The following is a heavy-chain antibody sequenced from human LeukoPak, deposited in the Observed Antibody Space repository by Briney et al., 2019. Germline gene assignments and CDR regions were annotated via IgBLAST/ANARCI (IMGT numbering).Heavy chain of an antibody. CDR2: ISYDGSNK. CDR1: GFTFSSYA. J-gene: IGHJ4*02. D-gene: IGHD3-22*01. CDR3: ATGYYYDSSGYRTRR. Sequence: GGSVRLSCAASGFTFSSYAMHWVRQAPGKGLEWVAVISYDGSNKYYADSVKGRFTISRDNSKNTLYLQMNSLRAEDTAVYYRATGYYYDSSGYRTRRWGQGTLVTVSS. V-gene: IGHV3-30-3*01.